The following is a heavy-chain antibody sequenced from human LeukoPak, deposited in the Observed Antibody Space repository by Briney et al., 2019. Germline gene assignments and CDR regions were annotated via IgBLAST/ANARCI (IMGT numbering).Heavy chain of an antibody. J-gene: IGHJ4*02. CDR2: ISSSSSYT. D-gene: IGHD3-10*01. CDR3: AREFSHYYGSGSYRYYFDY. V-gene: IGHV3-11*06. CDR1: GFTFSDDY. Sequence: GGSLRLSCAASGFTFSDDYMSWIRQAPGKGLECVSYISSSSSYTNYADSVKGRFTISRDSAKNSLYLQMNSLRAEDTAVYYCAREFSHYYGSGSYRYYFDYWGQGTLVTVSS.